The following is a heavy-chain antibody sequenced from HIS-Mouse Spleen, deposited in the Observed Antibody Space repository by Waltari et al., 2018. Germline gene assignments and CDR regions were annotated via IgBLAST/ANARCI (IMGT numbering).Heavy chain of an antibody. Sequence: EVQLLESGGGLVQPGGSLRLSWAASGFTFSSYAMSWVRQAPGKGLEWVSAISGSGGSTYYADSVKGRFTISRDNSKNTLYLQMNSLRAEDTAVYYCAKDGLVRGVIIDYWGQGTLVTVSS. V-gene: IGHV3-23*01. D-gene: IGHD3-10*01. CDR3: AKDGLVRGVIIDY. CDR1: GFTFSSYA. CDR2: ISGSGGST. J-gene: IGHJ4*02.